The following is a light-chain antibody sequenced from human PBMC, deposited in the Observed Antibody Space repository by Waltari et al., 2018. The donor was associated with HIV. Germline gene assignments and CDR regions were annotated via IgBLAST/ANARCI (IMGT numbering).Light chain of an antibody. J-gene: IGLJ2*01. CDR1: SSDVGGYNL. V-gene: IGLV2-23*02. CDR3: CAYAGSTTYVI. Sequence: QSALTQPASVSGSPGQSLTISCTGTSSDVGGYNLVPWYQQHPGKAPKLMIYEVSKRPSGVSNRFSGSKSGNTASLTISGLQAEDEADYYCCAYAGSTTYVIFGGGTKLTVL. CDR2: EVS.